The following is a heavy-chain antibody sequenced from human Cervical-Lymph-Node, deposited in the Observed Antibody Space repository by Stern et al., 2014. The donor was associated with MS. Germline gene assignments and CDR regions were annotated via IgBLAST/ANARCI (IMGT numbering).Heavy chain of an antibody. CDR2: INPNSGDT. CDR3: ARDGRSSYGSGSYYSSGY. D-gene: IGHD3-10*01. J-gene: IGHJ4*02. CDR1: GYSFTGYF. Sequence: QVQLVQSGAEVKKPGASVKVSCKASGYSFTGYFLHWVRQAPGQGLEWMGWINPNSGDTNYAQKFHGRVTMTRDSSSSTVYMELSSLRSDDTAVYYCARDGRSSYGSGSYYSSGYWGQGTLVTVSS. V-gene: IGHV1-2*02.